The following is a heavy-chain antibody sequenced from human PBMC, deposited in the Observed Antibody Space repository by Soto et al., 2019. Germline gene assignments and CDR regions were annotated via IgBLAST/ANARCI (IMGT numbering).Heavy chain of an antibody. D-gene: IGHD5-18*01. V-gene: IGHV3-23*01. CDR3: ARVVGYSYGSLSGYYYGMDV. Sequence: PGGSLRLPCTASGFPFRSYAMSWVRQAPGKGLGWVSAISGSGGNTYYAAPVKGRFTISRDKAKNSLYLQMNSLRAEDTAVYYCARVVGYSYGSLSGYYYGMDVWGQGTTVTVSS. CDR2: ISGSGGNT. CDR1: GFPFRSYA. J-gene: IGHJ6*02.